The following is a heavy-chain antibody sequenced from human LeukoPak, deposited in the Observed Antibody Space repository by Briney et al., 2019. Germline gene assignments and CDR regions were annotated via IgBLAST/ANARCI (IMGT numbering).Heavy chain of an antibody. CDR1: GFTFSNYD. Sequence: PGGSLRLSCAASGFTFSNYDMHWVRQATGKGLEWVSVIGTAGDTYYQGSVKGRFTISRENAKSSLYLQMNSLRAGDTAVYYCVRSVAGSQDFDYWGQGTLVTVSS. CDR2: IGTAGDT. V-gene: IGHV3-13*01. CDR3: VRSVAGSQDFDY. J-gene: IGHJ4*02. D-gene: IGHD6-19*01.